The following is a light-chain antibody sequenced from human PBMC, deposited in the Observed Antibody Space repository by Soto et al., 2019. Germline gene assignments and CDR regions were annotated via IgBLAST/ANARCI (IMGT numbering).Light chain of an antibody. CDR2: EVS. V-gene: IGLV2-14*01. CDR1: SSDVGGYNY. CDR3: SSYTITSTYV. Sequence: QSVLTQPASVSGSPGQSITISCTGTSSDVGGYNYVSWYQQHRGKAPKLMIYEVSDRPSGVSNRFSGSKSGNTASLTISGLQAEDEADYYCSSYTITSTYVFGTGTKVTVL. J-gene: IGLJ1*01.